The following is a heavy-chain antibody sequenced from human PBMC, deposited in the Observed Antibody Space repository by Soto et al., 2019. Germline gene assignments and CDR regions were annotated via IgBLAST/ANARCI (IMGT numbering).Heavy chain of an antibody. CDR3: ARGSYYSHFDS. CDR2: ISSSSTTI. V-gene: IGHV3-48*01. J-gene: IGHJ4*02. D-gene: IGHD1-26*01. CDR1: GLSFSSYS. Sequence: EVQLVESGGGLVQSGGSLRLSCAASGLSFSSYSMNWVRQAPGKGLEWISYISSSSTTIYYADSVKGRFTISRDNAKNSLFLQMNSLRAEDTAVYYCARGSYYSHFDSWGQGTLVTVSS.